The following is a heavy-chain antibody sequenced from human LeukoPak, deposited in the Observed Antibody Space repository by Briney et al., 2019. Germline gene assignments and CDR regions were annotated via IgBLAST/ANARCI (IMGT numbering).Heavy chain of an antibody. Sequence: GASVKVSCKASGGTFSSYAISWVRQAPGQGLEWKGGIIPIFGTANYAQKFQGRVTITADESTNTAYMELSSLRSEDTAVYYCARILVGGWGDFDYWGQGTLVTVSS. V-gene: IGHV1-69*01. D-gene: IGHD6-19*01. CDR3: ARILVGGWGDFDY. CDR2: IIPIFGTA. CDR1: GGTFSSYA. J-gene: IGHJ4*02.